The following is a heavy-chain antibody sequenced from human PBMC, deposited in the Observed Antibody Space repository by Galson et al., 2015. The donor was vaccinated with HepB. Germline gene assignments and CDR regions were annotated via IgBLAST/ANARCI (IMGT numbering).Heavy chain of an antibody. CDR2: ISATSTTI. D-gene: IGHD4-11*01. CDR1: GFTFSGYS. CDR3: ARDGLQPRWFFDL. Sequence: SLRLSCAASGFTFSGYSMNWVRHAPGKGLEWVSYISATSTTIYYADSVKGRFTISRDNAKNSLYLQMNSLRDEDTAVYYCARDGLQPRWFFDLWGRGTLVTVSS. J-gene: IGHJ2*01. V-gene: IGHV3-48*02.